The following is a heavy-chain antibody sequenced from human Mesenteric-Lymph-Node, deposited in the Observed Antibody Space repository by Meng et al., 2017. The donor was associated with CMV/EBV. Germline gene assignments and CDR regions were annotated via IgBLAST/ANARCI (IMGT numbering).Heavy chain of an antibody. J-gene: IGHJ5*02. V-gene: IGHV3-21*01. D-gene: IGHD6-13*01. CDR2: ISSSSSYI. Sequence: GGSLRLSCAASGFTFSSFAMHWVRQAPGKGLEWVSSISSSSSYIYYADSVKGRFTISRDNAKNSLYLQMNSLRAEDTAVYYCASSYLSYSSSWYGEPENWFDPWGQGTLVTVSS. CDR3: ASSYLSYSSSWYGEPENWFDP. CDR1: GFTFSSFA.